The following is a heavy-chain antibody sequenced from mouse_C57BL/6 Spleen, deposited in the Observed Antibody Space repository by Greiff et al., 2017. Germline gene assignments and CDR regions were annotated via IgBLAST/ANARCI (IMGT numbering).Heavy chain of an antibody. CDR2: IYPGNGGT. Sequence: VQLQQSGAELVKPGASVKISCKASGYAFSSYWMNWVKQRPGKGLEWIGQIYPGNGGTNYNGKFKGKATLTADKSSSTAYMQLRSLTSEDSAVYFYARSVTASVYYAVHYWGKGTSVTVSS. V-gene: IGHV1-80*01. CDR3: ARSVTASVYYAVHY. D-gene: IGHD1-2*01. CDR1: GYAFSSYW. J-gene: IGHJ4*01.